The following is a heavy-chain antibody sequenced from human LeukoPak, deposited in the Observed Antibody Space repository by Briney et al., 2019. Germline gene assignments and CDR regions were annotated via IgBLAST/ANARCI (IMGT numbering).Heavy chain of an antibody. CDR1: GYSFTSNY. CDR3: ARDQEAFDY. V-gene: IGHV1-46*01. CDR2: IYPRDGST. J-gene: IGHJ4*02. Sequence: ASVKVSCKASGYSFTSNYIHWVRQATGQGLEWMGMIYPRDGSTSYAQKFQGRVAVTRDTSTSTVHMELSGLRSEDTAVYYCARDQEAFDYWGQGTLVTVSS.